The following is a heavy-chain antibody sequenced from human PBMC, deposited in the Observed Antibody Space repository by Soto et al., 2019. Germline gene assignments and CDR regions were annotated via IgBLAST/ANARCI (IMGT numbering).Heavy chain of an antibody. CDR1: GFTFTSSA. J-gene: IGHJ6*03. CDR2: IVVGSGNT. V-gene: IGHV1-58*02. CDR3: AAGRFLECVSPPHYYYYYMAV. D-gene: IGHD3-3*01. Sequence: GASVKVSCKASGFTFTSSAMQWVRQARGQRLEWIGWIVVGSGNTNYAQKFQERVTITRDMSTSTAYMELSSLRSEDTAVYYCAAGRFLECVSPPHYYYYYMAVRGKGTTVTVSS.